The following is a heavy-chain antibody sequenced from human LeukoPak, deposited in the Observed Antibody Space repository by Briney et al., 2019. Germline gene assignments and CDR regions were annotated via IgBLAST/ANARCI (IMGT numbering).Heavy chain of an antibody. CDR3: TRGGDTAMVTPFDY. CDR2: IRSKAYGGTT. CDR1: GFTFGDYA. Sequence: GGSLRLSCTASGFTFGDYAMSWFRQAPGKGLEWVGFIRSKAYGGTTEYAASVKGRFTISRDDSKSIAYLQMNSLKTEDTAVYYCTRGGDTAMVTPFDYWGQGTLVTVSS. D-gene: IGHD5-18*01. J-gene: IGHJ4*02. V-gene: IGHV3-49*03.